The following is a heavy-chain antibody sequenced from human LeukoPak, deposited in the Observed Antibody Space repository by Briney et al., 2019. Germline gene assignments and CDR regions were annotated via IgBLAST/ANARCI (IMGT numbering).Heavy chain of an antibody. CDR1: GFAFGDYT. Sequence: KTGGSLRLSCTSSGFAFGDYTMSWFRQAPGKGLEWVGSIRPKAYGGTTEYAASVKGRFTISRDDSKSSGYLQMNSLKAEDTAVYHCTRGGWSFAYWGQGTLVTVSS. CDR2: IRPKAYGGTT. D-gene: IGHD2-15*01. J-gene: IGHJ4*02. CDR3: TRGGWSFAY. V-gene: IGHV3-49*05.